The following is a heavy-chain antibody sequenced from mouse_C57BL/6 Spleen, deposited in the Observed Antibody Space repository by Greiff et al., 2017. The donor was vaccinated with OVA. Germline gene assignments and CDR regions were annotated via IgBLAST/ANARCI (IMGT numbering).Heavy chain of an antibody. Sequence: VQLVESGAELVKPGASVKISCKASGYAFSSYWMNWVKQRPGKGLEWIGQIYPGDGDTNYNGKFKGKATLTADKSSSTAYMQLSSLTSEDSAVYFCARWGGLLLQDYWGQGTTLTVSS. CDR2: IYPGDGDT. CDR3: ARWGGLLLQDY. J-gene: IGHJ2*01. D-gene: IGHD1-1*01. V-gene: IGHV1-80*01. CDR1: GYAFSSYW.